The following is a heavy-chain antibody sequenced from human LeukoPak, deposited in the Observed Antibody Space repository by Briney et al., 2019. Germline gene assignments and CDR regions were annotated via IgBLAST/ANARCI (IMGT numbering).Heavy chain of an antibody. J-gene: IGHJ3*02. CDR1: GGSISTYS. D-gene: IGHD3-10*01. V-gene: IGHV4-59*01. Sequence: PSETLSLTCTVSGGSISTYSWTWIRQPPGKGLEWIGYIYYSGITNYNPSLKSRVTISVDTSKNQVSLKLYSVAAADTAVYYCATHGGITTDAFDIWGQGTMVTVSS. CDR3: ATHGGITTDAFDI. CDR2: IYYSGIT.